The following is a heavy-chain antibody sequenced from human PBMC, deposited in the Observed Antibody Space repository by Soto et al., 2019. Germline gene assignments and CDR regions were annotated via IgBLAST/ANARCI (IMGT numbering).Heavy chain of an antibody. J-gene: IGHJ6*01. V-gene: IGHV3-30-3*01. CDR1: GFTLSRYT. Sequence: WGWLRRSCAPSGFTLSRYTMLRVRQAPGKGLEWVAVISYDGNNKYYADSVKCRFTISRDNSRSTLYLQLNSLRAEDTAVYDCARDSKGMDVWGEWTTVTVSS. CDR3: ARDSKGMDV. CDR2: ISYDGNNK.